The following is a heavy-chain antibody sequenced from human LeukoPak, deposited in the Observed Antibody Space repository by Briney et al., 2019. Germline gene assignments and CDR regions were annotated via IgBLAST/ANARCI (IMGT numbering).Heavy chain of an antibody. CDR1: GGTFSSYA. V-gene: IGHV1-2*02. D-gene: IGHD3-10*01. CDR2: INPNSGGT. Sequence: ASVKVSCKASGGTFSSYAISWVRQAPGQGLEWMGWINPNSGGTNYAQKFQGRVTMTRDTSISTTYMELSRLRSDDTAVYYCARDLVWFGELEGHWFDPWGQGTLVTVSS. CDR3: ARDLVWFGELEGHWFDP. J-gene: IGHJ5*02.